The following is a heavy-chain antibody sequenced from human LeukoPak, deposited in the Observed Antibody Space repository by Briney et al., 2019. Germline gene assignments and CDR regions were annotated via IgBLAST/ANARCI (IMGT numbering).Heavy chain of an antibody. J-gene: IGHJ6*02. CDR3: AKDITKSSDFWSGYFPSSRGYYYYGMDV. V-gene: IGHV3-9*01. CDR2: ISWNSGSI. CDR1: GFTFDDYA. Sequence: GRSPRLSCAASGFTFDDYAMHWVRQAPGKGLEWVSGISWNSGSIGYADSVKGRFTISRDNAKNSLYLQMNSLRAEDTALYYCAKDITKSSDFWSGYFPSSRGYYYYGMDVWGQGTTVTVSS. D-gene: IGHD3-3*01.